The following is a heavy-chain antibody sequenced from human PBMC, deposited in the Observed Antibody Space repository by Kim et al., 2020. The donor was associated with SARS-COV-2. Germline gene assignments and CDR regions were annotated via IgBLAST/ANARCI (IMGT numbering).Heavy chain of an antibody. CDR3: AKGSSWSSPYYFDY. D-gene: IGHD6-13*01. V-gene: IGHV3-9*01. Sequence: GGSLRLSCAASGFTFDDYAMHWVRQAPGKGLEWVSGISWNSGSIGYADSVKGRFTISRDNAKNSLYLQMNSLRAEDTALYYCAKGSSWSSPYYFDYWGQGTLVTVSS. CDR2: ISWNSGSI. J-gene: IGHJ4*02. CDR1: GFTFDDYA.